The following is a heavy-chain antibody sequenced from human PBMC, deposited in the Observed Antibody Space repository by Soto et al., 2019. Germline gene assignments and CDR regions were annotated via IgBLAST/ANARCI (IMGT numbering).Heavy chain of an antibody. D-gene: IGHD3-3*01. V-gene: IGHV1-3*01. Sequence: QVQLVQSGAEVKKPGASVKVSCKTSGYTFTSYAMHWVRQAPGQRLEWMGWINAGNGNTKYSQKFQGRVTITRDTSASSAYMELSSLRSEDTAVYYCARTSGYYFYDYWGQGTLVTVSS. J-gene: IGHJ4*02. CDR1: GYTFTSYA. CDR2: INAGNGNT. CDR3: ARTSGYYFYDY.